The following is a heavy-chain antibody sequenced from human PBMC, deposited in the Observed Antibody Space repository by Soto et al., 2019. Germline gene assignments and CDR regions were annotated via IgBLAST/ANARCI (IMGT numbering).Heavy chain of an antibody. CDR2: MNPNSGNT. D-gene: IGHD2-2*01. Sequence: GASVKVSCKASGYTFSGYYMHWVRQATGQGLEWMGWMNPNSGNTGYAQKFQGRVTMTRNTSISTAYMELSSLRSEDTAVYYCARAVVVVPAASYDAFDIWGQGTMVTVSS. CDR3: ARAVVVVPAASYDAFDI. CDR1: GYTFSGYY. J-gene: IGHJ3*02. V-gene: IGHV1-8*02.